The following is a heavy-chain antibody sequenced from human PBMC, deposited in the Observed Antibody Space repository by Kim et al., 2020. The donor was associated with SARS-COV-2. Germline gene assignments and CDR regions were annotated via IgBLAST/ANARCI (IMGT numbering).Heavy chain of an antibody. Sequence: SETLSLTCAVYGGSFSGYYWSWIRQPPGKGLEWIGEINHSGSTNYNPSLKSRVTISVDTSKNQFSLKLSSVTAADTAVYYCARGGVVRSMRYWGQGTLVTVSS. CDR1: GGSFSGYY. D-gene: IGHD2-15*01. V-gene: IGHV4-34*01. CDR2: INHSGST. J-gene: IGHJ4*02. CDR3: ARGGVVRSMRY.